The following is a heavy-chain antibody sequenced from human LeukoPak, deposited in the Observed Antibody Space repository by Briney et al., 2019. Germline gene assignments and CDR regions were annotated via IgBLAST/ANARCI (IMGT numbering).Heavy chain of an antibody. CDR3: ARPTNYGDYLDAFDI. V-gene: IGHV4-39*01. CDR2: IHYSGST. J-gene: IGHJ3*02. CDR1: GGSISSSSYY. D-gene: IGHD4-17*01. Sequence: SETLSLTCTVSGGSISSSSYYWGWIRQPPGKGLEWIGSIHYSGSTYYNPSLKSRVTISVDTSKNQFSLKLSSVTAADMAVYYCARPTNYGDYLDAFDIWGQGTMVTVSS.